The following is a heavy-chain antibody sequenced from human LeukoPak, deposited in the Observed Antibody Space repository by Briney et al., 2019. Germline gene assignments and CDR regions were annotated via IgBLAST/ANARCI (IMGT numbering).Heavy chain of an antibody. V-gene: IGHV3-9*01. D-gene: IGHD6-6*01. J-gene: IGHJ3*02. CDR1: GFTFDDYV. Sequence: GRSLRLFCAASGFTFDDYVMRWVRQAPGKGLEWVSGICWNSVSIGYADSVKGRFTISRDNAKNSLYLQMNSLRAEDTALYYCAKAFTPSYSRSLDYDAFDIWGQGTMVTVPS. CDR2: ICWNSVSI. CDR3: AKAFTPSYSRSLDYDAFDI.